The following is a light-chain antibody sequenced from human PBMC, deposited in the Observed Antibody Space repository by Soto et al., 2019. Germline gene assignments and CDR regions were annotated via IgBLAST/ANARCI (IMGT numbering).Light chain of an antibody. CDR3: CSYAGSSTYV. J-gene: IGLJ1*01. Sequence: QSALTQPASVSGSPGQSITISCTGTSSDVGSYILVSWYQQHTGKAPKLMIYEGSKRPSGFSNRFSGSKSGNTASLTISGLQAEDEADYYCCSYAGSSTYVFGNGTKVTV. CDR1: SSDVGSYIL. V-gene: IGLV2-23*01. CDR2: EGS.